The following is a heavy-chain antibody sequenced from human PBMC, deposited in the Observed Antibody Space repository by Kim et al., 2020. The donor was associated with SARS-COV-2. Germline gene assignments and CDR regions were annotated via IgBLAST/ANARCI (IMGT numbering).Heavy chain of an antibody. CDR2: ISSSSSYI. D-gene: IGHD2-21*01. V-gene: IGHV3-21*01. CDR1: GFTFSSYS. J-gene: IGHJ6*02. Sequence: GGSLRLSCAASGFTFSSYSLNWVRQAPGKGLEWVSFISSSSSYIYYADSVKGRFTISRDKAKNSLYLQMNSLRAEDTAVYYCARDPYGGDLFRYYYGMDVWGQGTTVTVSS. CDR3: ARDPYGGDLFRYYYGMDV.